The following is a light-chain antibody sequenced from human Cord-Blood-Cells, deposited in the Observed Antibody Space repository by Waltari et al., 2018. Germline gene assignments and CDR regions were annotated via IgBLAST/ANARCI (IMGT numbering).Light chain of an antibody. V-gene: IGLV3-1*01. J-gene: IGLJ2*01. CDR1: KLGAKY. CDR3: QAWDSSNVV. Sequence: SSELTQPPSVSVSPGQTAIITCSGDKLGAKYACWYQQKPGQAPVLVIYQDSKRPSGIPERFSGSNSGNTATLTISGTQAMDEADYYCQAWDSSNVVFGGGTKLTVL. CDR2: QDS.